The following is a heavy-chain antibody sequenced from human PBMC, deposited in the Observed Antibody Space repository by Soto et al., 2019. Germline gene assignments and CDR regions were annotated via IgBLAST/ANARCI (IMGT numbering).Heavy chain of an antibody. CDR1: GYTFTDYY. J-gene: IGHJ6*02. V-gene: IGHV1-2*02. CDR3: ARGRPLSSNWHYYYGMDF. CDR2: INPNSGGT. Sequence: ASVKVSCKASGYTFTDYYMHWVRQAPGQGLEWMGWINPNSGGTNYAQKFQGRVTMTRDTSISTAYMELSRLRSDDTAVYYCARGRPLSSNWHYYYGMDFWGQGTTVTV. D-gene: IGHD6-13*01.